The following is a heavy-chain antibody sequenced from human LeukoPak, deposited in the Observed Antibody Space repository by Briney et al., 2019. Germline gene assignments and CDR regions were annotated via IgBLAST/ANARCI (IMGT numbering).Heavy chain of an antibody. D-gene: IGHD4-17*01. CDR2: IYWNDDK. CDR3: AHSGTVTTPHDAFDI. CDR1: GFSLRTSGVG. Sequence: SGPTLMNPTRTLTLTCTFSGFSLRTSGVGVGWIRQPPEEALKWLALIYWNDDKRYSPSLKSRLIITKDTSKNQVVLTMTNMDPVDTATYYCAHSGTVTTPHDAFDIWGQGTMVTVSS. J-gene: IGHJ3*02. V-gene: IGHV2-5*01.